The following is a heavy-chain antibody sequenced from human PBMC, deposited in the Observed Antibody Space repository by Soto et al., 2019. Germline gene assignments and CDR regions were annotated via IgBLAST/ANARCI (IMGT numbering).Heavy chain of an antibody. V-gene: IGHV3-11*01. CDR2: IDTSSTKI. J-gene: IGHJ4*02. CDR3: ASHYDLWTGYLSPVDY. Sequence: QVQLVESGGDLVXPGGXXXLSXAXSGXXXXXXYLXXIRQAPGKGLEWISYIDTSSTKIYYADSVRGRFTISRDNGKNSLFLEMNNLRVEDTAVYFCASHYDLWTGYLSPVDYWGRGTLVTVSS. D-gene: IGHD3-3*01. CDR1: GXXXXXXY.